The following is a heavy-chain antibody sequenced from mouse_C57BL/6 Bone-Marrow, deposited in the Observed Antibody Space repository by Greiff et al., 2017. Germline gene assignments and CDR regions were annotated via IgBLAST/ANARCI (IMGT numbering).Heavy chain of an antibody. CDR1: GYTFTSYW. V-gene: IGHV1-59*01. J-gene: IGHJ2*01. Sequence: VQLQQPGAELVRPGTSVKLSCKASGYTFTSYWMHWVKQRPGQGLEWIGVIDPSDSYTNYNQKFKGKATLTVDTSSSTAYMQLSSLTSEDSAVYYCARRGDYAYYFDYWGQGTTLTGSS. D-gene: IGHD2-4*01. CDR2: IDPSDSYT. CDR3: ARRGDYAYYFDY.